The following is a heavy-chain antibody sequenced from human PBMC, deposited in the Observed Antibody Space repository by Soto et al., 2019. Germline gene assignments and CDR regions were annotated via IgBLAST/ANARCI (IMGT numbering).Heavy chain of an antibody. J-gene: IGHJ4*02. CDR3: ARGYWRLGESYYFDY. CDR1: GFTVSSSY. Sequence: EVQLVESGGGLIQPGGSLRLSCETSGFTVSSSYMSWVRQAPGMGLEWVSVILTGGDTHYADSMKGRFTVSRDNSQNTVYLHKNNLRGEDTATYYCARGYWRLGESYYFDYWGQGTLVTVSS. D-gene: IGHD3-16*01. V-gene: IGHV3-53*01. CDR2: ILTGGDT.